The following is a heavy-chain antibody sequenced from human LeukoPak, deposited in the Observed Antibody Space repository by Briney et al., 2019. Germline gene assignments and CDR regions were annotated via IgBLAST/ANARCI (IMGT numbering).Heavy chain of an antibody. CDR1: GLTFGDYA. J-gene: IGHJ4*01. CDR3: ASPDFDY. V-gene: IGHV3-49*04. Sequence: GGSLRLSCTTSGLTFGDYAMSWVRQAPGKGLEWVGFIRSKTYGGTTEYAASVKGRFIISRDDSKSTAYLQMNSLKTGDTAVYYCASPDFDYWGQGTLVTVSS. CDR2: IRSKTYGGTT.